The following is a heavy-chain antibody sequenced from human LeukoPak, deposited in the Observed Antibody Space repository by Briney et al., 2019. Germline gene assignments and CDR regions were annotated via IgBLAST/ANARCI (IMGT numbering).Heavy chain of an antibody. CDR3: ARSVGYSGYGIDY. CDR2: IIPIFGTT. J-gene: IGHJ4*02. CDR1: GGTFISYT. Sequence: ASVKVSCKASGGTFISYTISWVRQAPGQGLEWMGGIIPIFGTTNYAQKFQGRVTITADDSTSTAYMELSSLRSEDTAVYYCARSVGYSGYGIDYWGQGTLVTVSS. D-gene: IGHD5-12*01. V-gene: IGHV1-69*13.